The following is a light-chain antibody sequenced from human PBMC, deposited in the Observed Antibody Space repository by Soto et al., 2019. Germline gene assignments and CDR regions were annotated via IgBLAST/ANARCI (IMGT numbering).Light chain of an antibody. J-gene: IGLJ2*01. CDR2: DVS. CDR1: SSDVGGYNY. Sequence: QSALTQPASVSGSPGQSITISCTGTSSDVGGYNYVSWYQQHPGKAPKLMIYDVSNRPSGVSNRFSGSKSGNTASLTSSGLQAEDAADYYCSSYTSSSTLDVVFGGGTKVTVL. V-gene: IGLV2-14*01. CDR3: SSYTSSSTLDVV.